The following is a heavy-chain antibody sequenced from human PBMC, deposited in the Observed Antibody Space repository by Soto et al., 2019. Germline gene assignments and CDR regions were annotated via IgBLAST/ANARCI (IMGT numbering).Heavy chain of an antibody. CDR1: GFTFSTYA. D-gene: IGHD2-15*01. J-gene: IGHJ1*01. V-gene: IGHV3-23*01. CDR2: IDGSGGTK. CDR3: AKSYLLRGRWYEGD. Sequence: GGSLRLSCAASGFTFSTYAMTWVRQAPEKGLESVSGIDGSGGTKNYADSVKGRFTISRDNSKNTLFLQMNSLRAEDTAIYYCAKSYLLRGRWYEGDWGQGTLVTVSS.